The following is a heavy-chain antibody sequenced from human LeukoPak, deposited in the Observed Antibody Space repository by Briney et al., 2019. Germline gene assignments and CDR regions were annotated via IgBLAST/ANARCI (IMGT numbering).Heavy chain of an antibody. Sequence: ASVKVSCMASGYTFTSYAMHWVRQAPGQRLEWMGWINAGNGNTKYSQKFQGRVTITRDTSASTAYMELSSLRSEDTAVYYCAKEVHHDYVWGSYRGLDYWGQGTLVTVSS. CDR3: AKEVHHDYVWGSYRGLDY. CDR1: GYTFTSYA. D-gene: IGHD3-16*02. CDR2: INAGNGNT. V-gene: IGHV1-3*01. J-gene: IGHJ4*02.